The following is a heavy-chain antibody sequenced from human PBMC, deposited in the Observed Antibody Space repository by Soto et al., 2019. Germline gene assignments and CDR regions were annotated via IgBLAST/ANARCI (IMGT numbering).Heavy chain of an antibody. Sequence: QVQLVQSGSEVKKPGASVKVSCKASGYTFTSYAISWVRQAPGQGLEWMGWISAYNGDTTYAQNLQGRVTMTTDTSTSIANMGLRSLRSDDTALYYCARDGVYSSAWYIKDAFDIWGQGTMVTVSS. D-gene: IGHD6-19*01. CDR1: GYTFTSYA. J-gene: IGHJ3*02. CDR3: ARDGVYSSAWYIKDAFDI. V-gene: IGHV1-18*01. CDR2: ISAYNGDT.